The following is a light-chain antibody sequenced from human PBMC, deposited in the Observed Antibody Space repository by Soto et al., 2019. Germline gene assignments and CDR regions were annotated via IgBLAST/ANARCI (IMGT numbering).Light chain of an antibody. V-gene: IGKV3-15*01. CDR2: GAS. CDR1: QNVNSN. CDR3: QQYNNWPGT. Sequence: EIVMTQSPATLSVSTGERATLSCRASQNVNSNIAWYQQKPGQAPRLLIHGASTRATGIPARFSGSGSGTEFTLTISSLQSEDFAVYYCQQYNNWPGTFGQGTKVEV. J-gene: IGKJ1*01.